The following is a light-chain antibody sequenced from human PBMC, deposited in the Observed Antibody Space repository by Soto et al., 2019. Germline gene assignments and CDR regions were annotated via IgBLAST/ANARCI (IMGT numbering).Light chain of an antibody. CDR2: GTS. CDR1: ERIYSAY. CDR3: QQYGNSPIT. V-gene: IGKV3-20*01. J-gene: IGKJ5*01. Sequence: EVFFAHSPGTPSFSGGAKPTPSLVASERIYSAYLGWYQQKPGQAPRLLIYGTSSRATGIPDRFSGSGSGTDFTLTISRLEPEDFAVYYCQQYGNSPITFGQGTRLEIK.